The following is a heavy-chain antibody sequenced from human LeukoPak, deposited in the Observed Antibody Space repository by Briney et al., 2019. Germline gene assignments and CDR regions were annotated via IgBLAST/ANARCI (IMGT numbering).Heavy chain of an antibody. Sequence: PSETLSLTCAVYGGSFSGYYWSWIRQPPGKGLEWIGYIYYSGSTYYNPSLKSRVTISIDTSKNQFSLKLSSVTAADTAVYYCARAGYDSSGYSTYYFDYWGQGTLVTVSS. CDR1: GGSFSGYY. CDR3: ARAGYDSSGYSTYYFDY. J-gene: IGHJ4*02. V-gene: IGHV4-34*09. D-gene: IGHD3-22*01. CDR2: IYYSGST.